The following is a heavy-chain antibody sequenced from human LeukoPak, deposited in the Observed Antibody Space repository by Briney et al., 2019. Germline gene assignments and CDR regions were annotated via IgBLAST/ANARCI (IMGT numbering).Heavy chain of an antibody. CDR3: ARGAPMTTVTTRTKGAFDI. Sequence: SETLSLTCTVSGGSISSYYWSWIRQPPGKGLEWIGYIYYSGSTNYNPSLKSRVTISVDTSKNQFSLKLSSVTAADTAVYYCARGAPMTTVTTRTKGAFDIWGQGTMVTVSS. J-gene: IGHJ3*02. CDR2: IYYSGST. D-gene: IGHD4-17*01. V-gene: IGHV4-59*01. CDR1: GGSISSYY.